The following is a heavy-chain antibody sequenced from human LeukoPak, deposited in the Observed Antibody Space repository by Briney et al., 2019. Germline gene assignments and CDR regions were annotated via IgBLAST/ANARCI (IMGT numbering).Heavy chain of an antibody. V-gene: IGHV3-23*01. CDR2: ISGSGYST. CDR1: GFTFDDYG. Sequence: GGSLRLSCAASGFTFDDYGMTWVRQAPGKGLEWVSAISGSGYSTYYADSVKGRFTISRDNSKNTLYLQMNSLRAEDTALYFCAQWSRYFDYWGQGTLVTVSS. J-gene: IGHJ4*02. D-gene: IGHD1-26*01. CDR3: AQWSRYFDY.